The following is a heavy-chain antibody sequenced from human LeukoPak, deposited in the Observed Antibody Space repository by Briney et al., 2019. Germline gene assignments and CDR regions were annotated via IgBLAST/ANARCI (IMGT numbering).Heavy chain of an antibody. CDR3: ARESGYGDSPGNYYYYYGMDV. V-gene: IGHV1-18*04. CDR1: GYTFTGYY. J-gene: IGHJ6*02. Sequence: GASVKVSCKASGYTFTGYYMHWVRQAPGQGLEWMGWISAYNGNTNYAQKLQGRVTMTTDTSTSTAYMELRSLRSDDTAVYYCARESGYGDSPGNYYYYYGMDVWGQGTTVTVSS. CDR2: ISAYNGNT. D-gene: IGHD4-17*01.